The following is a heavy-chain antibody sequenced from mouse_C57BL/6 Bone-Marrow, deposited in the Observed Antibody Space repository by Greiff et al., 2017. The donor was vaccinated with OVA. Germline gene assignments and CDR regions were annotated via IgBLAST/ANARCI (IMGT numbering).Heavy chain of an antibody. CDR1: GYTFTSYW. D-gene: IGHD2-4*01. CDR2: IDPNSGGT. CDR3: AKWRLRRGAGAMDY. V-gene: IGHV1-72*01. J-gene: IGHJ4*01. Sequence: QVQLQQPGAELVKPGASVKLSCKASGYTFTSYWMHWVKQRPGRGLEWIGRIDPNSGGTKYNEKFKSKATLTVDKPSSTAYMQLSSLTSEDSAVYYGAKWRLRRGAGAMDYWGQGTSVTVSS.